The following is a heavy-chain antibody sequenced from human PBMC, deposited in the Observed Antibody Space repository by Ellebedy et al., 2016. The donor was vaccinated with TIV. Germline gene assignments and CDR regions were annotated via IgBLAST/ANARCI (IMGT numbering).Heavy chain of an antibody. J-gene: IGHJ3*01. CDR2: IIPIHGIA. D-gene: IGHD6-19*01. CDR3: ASELIAVAGHDAFDF. Sequence: AASVKVSCKASGGTFSSYAISWARQAPGQGLEWMGGIIPIHGIANYAQKFQGRVTITADKSTSTAYMELSSLRSEDTAVYYCASELIAVAGHDAFDFWGQGTMVTVSS. V-gene: IGHV1-69*10. CDR1: GGTFSSYA.